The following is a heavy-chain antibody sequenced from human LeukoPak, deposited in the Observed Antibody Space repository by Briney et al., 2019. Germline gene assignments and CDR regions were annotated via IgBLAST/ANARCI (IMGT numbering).Heavy chain of an antibody. CDR1: GFTFSRYA. J-gene: IGHJ4*02. V-gene: IGHV3-23*01. Sequence: GGSLRLSCAASGFTFSRYALNWVRQAPGRGLEWVSTITRSGTNTYSAVSVKGRFTISRDNSKNTLYPQMNSLRAEDTAVYYCARIHLDTNMASDFWGQGTLVTVSS. CDR2: ITRSGTNT. CDR3: ARIHLDTNMASDF. D-gene: IGHD5-18*01.